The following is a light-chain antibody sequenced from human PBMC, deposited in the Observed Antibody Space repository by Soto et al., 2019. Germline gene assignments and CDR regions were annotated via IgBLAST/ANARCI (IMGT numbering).Light chain of an antibody. J-gene: IGLJ2*01. V-gene: IGLV2-14*03. Sequence: QSALTQPASVSGSPGQSITISCIGTSSDVGAYNFVSWYQQHPGKAPKLMIYDVTNRPSGVSSRFSGSKSGNTASLAISGLQAEDEADYYCSSYTTSNTLVFGGGTQLTVL. CDR2: DVT. CDR1: SSDVGAYNF. CDR3: SSYTTSNTLV.